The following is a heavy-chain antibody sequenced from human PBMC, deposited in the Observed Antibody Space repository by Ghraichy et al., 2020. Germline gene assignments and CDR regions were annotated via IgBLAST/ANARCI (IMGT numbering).Heavy chain of an antibody. V-gene: IGHV4-34*01. CDR1: GGSFSGYY. J-gene: IGHJ3*02. CDR3: ARVRRYSSSSGAFDI. D-gene: IGHD6-6*01. CDR2: INHSGST. Sequence: SETLSLTCAVYGGSFSGYYWSWIRQPPGKGLEWIGEINHSGSTNYNPSLQSRVTISVDTSKNQFSLKLSSVTAADTAVYYCARVRRYSSSSGAFDIWGQGTMVTVSS.